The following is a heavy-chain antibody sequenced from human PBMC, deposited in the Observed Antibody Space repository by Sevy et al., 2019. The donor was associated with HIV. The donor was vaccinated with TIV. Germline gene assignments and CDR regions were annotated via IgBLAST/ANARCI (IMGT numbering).Heavy chain of an antibody. D-gene: IGHD4-4*01. J-gene: IGHJ4*02. Sequence: VGSLRLSCAASGFTFSSYSMNWVRQAPGKGLEWVSSISSSSSYRYYADSVKGRFTISRDNAKTSLFLQMNSLRAEDTAVYYCARGYSNYLIDYWGQGTLVTVSS. V-gene: IGHV3-21*01. CDR3: ARGYSNYLIDY. CDR1: GFTFSSYS. CDR2: ISSSSSYR.